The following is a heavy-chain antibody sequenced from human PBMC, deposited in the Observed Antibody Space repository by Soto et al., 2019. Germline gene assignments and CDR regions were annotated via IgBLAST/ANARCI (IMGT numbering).Heavy chain of an antibody. D-gene: IGHD6-25*01. CDR1: EFTFSNYW. J-gene: IGHJ6*02. CDR3: ARVYPGTGWPFHYYGMDV. CDR2: IKQDGSEK. V-gene: IGHV3-7*01. Sequence: GGSLGLSCDSSEFTFSNYWMSWVRQAPGKGLEWVANIKQDGSEKYYVDSVKGRFTISRDNAENSLYLQMNSLRAEDTALYYCARVYPGTGWPFHYYGMDVWGQGTTVTVSS.